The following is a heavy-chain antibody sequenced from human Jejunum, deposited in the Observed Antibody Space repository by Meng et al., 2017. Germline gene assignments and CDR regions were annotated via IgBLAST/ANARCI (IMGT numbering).Heavy chain of an antibody. Sequence: ASVKVSCKASGYTFTGYYMHWVRQAPGQGLEWMGWINPNSGGTNYAQKFQGRVTMTRDTSISTAYMELSRLRSDDTAVYYCASSDYYDSSGYWVEEKPEAFDIWGQGTMVTVSS. D-gene: IGHD3-22*01. CDR1: GYTFTGYY. CDR3: ASSDYYDSSGYWVEEKPEAFDI. V-gene: IGHV1-2*02. J-gene: IGHJ3*02. CDR2: INPNSGGT.